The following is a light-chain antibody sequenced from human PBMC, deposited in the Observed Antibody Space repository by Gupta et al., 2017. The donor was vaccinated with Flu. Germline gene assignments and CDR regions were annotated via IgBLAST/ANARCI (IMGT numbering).Light chain of an antibody. CDR2: STN. J-gene: IGLJ3*02. CDR3: VLYMGSGIWV. V-gene: IGLV8-61*01. Sequence: QTVSPQEPSFSVTPGGTVTLTCGLSSGSVSTSYYPSWYQQTPGQAPRTLIYSTNTRSSGVPDRFSGSILGNKAALTITGAQADDESDYYCVLYMGSGIWVFGGRTKLTVL. CDR1: SGSVSTSYY.